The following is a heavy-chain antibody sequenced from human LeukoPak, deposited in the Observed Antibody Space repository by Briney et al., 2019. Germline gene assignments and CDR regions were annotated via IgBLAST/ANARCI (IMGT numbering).Heavy chain of an antibody. V-gene: IGHV3-21*01. Sequence: PGGSLRLSCAASGFTFSSYSMNWVRQAPGKGLEWVSSISSSSSYIYYADSVKGRFTISRDNAKNSLYLRMNSLRAEDTAVYYCARADWDTAMIDYWGQGTLVTVSS. CDR3: ARADWDTAMIDY. D-gene: IGHD5-18*01. CDR2: ISSSSSYI. CDR1: GFTFSSYS. J-gene: IGHJ4*02.